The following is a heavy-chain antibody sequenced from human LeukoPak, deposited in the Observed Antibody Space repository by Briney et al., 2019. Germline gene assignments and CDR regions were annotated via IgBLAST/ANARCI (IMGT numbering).Heavy chain of an antibody. V-gene: IGHV1-8*01. D-gene: IGHD4-17*01. J-gene: IGHJ4*02. CDR2: VNPNSGNT. Sequence: ASVKVSCKTSGYTFTSYDLNWVRQATGQGLEWMGWVNPNSGNTGYAQKFQGRVTMTMDPSISTAYMELSSLRSEDTAVYYCARAVQVTTGGLFDYWGQGTLVTVSS. CDR1: GYTFTSYD. CDR3: ARAVQVTTGGLFDY.